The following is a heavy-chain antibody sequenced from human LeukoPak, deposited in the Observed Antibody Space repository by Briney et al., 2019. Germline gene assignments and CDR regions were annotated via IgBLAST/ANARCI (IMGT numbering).Heavy chain of an antibody. CDR2: IKRDGSVI. V-gene: IGHV3-74*01. Sequence: PGGSLRLSCAASGFTFSSYWMHWVRQAPGKGLAWVARIKRDGSVISYADSVKGRFTISRDNAKNSLYLQMNSLRAEDTAVYYCASYSSSWYVQDWFDPWGQGTLVTVSS. J-gene: IGHJ5*02. CDR1: GFTFSSYW. D-gene: IGHD6-13*01. CDR3: ASYSSSWYVQDWFDP.